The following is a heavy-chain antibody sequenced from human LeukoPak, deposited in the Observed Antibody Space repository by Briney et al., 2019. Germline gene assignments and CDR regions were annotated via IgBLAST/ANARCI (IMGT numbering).Heavy chain of an antibody. Sequence: GGSLRLSCAASGFTFSSYAMSWVRQAPGKGLEWVSAISGSGGSTYYADSVKGRITISRANSKNTLYLQMNSLRAEDTAAYYCAKEVRGGYGDYVGYFDYWGQGTLVTVSS. J-gene: IGHJ4*02. CDR2: ISGSGGST. CDR3: AKEVRGGYGDYVGYFDY. D-gene: IGHD4-17*01. CDR1: GFTFSSYA. V-gene: IGHV3-23*01.